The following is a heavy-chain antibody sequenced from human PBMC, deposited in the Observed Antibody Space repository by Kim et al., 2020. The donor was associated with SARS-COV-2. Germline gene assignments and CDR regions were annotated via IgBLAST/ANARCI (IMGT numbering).Heavy chain of an antibody. Sequence: ASVKVSCKASGYTFTSYGISWVRQAPGQGLEWMGWISAYNGNTNYAQKLQGRVTMTTDTSTSTAYMELRSLRSDDTAVYYCARWGTVVYGSGSYRTEDAFDIWGQGTMVTVSS. J-gene: IGHJ3*02. V-gene: IGHV1-18*01. CDR1: GYTFTSYG. CDR2: ISAYNGNT. D-gene: IGHD3-10*01. CDR3: ARWGTVVYGSGSYRTEDAFDI.